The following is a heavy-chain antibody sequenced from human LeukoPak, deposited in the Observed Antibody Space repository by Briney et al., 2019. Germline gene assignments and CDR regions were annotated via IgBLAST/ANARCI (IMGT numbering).Heavy chain of an antibody. V-gene: IGHV3-43*01. J-gene: IGHJ2*01. CDR2: ITRDDGTT. Sequence: PGESLRLSCAASGFKFGDYCMHWVRLRPGKGLQWVALITRDDGTTYYAGAVKAGFTISRDNCKDSVSLQINDLRSYDSALYYCAGEQSRYFYFGGRGTLVTVS. CDR3: AGEQSRYFYF. D-gene: IGHD1/OR15-1a*01. CDR1: GFKFGDYC.